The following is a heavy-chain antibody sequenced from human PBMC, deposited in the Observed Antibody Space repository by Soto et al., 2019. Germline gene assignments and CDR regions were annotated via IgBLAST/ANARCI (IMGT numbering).Heavy chain of an antibody. D-gene: IGHD3-10*01. J-gene: IGHJ5*02. CDR3: GRLSPYVSGSYSFRYNGFHP. Sequence: EVQLVDSGGGLIQPGGSLRLSCAASGFSVRSSHMSWVRKAPGKGLEWVSIMYSGGNTYYAVSVKGRFTISRDNSKNTLFLQMNGMRDEDTAMYYCGRLSPYVSGSYSFRYNGFHPWGQGTLVTVSS. CDR2: MYSGGNT. CDR1: GFSVRSSH. V-gene: IGHV3-53*01.